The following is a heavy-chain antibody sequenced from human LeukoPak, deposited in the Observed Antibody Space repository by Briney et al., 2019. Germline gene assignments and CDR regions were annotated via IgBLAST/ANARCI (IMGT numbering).Heavy chain of an antibody. D-gene: IGHD5-12*01. CDR2: IYYSGST. CDR3: ASGYSGYGRGDFDY. J-gene: IGHJ4*02. CDR1: GGSISSGGYY. Sequence: SQTLSLTCTVSGGSISSGGYYWSWVRQHPGKGLEWIGYIYYSGSTYYNPSLKSRVTISVDRSKNQFSLKLSSVTAADTVVYYCASGYSGYGRGDFDYWGQGTLVTVSS. V-gene: IGHV4-31*03.